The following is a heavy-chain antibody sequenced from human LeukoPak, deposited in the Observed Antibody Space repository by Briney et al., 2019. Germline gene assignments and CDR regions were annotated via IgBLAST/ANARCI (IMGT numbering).Heavy chain of an antibody. Sequence: GGSLRLSCAASGFTFSSYAMSWVRQAPGKGLEWVSAISGSGGSTYYADSVKGRFTISRDNSKNTLYLQMNSLRAEDTAVYYCAKARHPPWLVRGRGFDYWGQGTLVTVSS. D-gene: IGHD6-19*01. J-gene: IGHJ4*02. CDR3: AKARHPPWLVRGRGFDY. V-gene: IGHV3-23*01. CDR1: GFTFSSYA. CDR2: ISGSGGST.